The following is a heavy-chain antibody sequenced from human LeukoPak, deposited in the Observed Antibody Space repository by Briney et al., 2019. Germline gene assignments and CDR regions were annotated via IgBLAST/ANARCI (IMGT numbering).Heavy chain of an antibody. CDR2: ISGNGSTH. D-gene: IGHD4-17*01. J-gene: IGHJ4*02. CDR1: GFTFSSYE. Sequence: AGGSLRLSCTASGFTFSSYEMNWVRQAPRKGLEWVSYISGNGSTHYYADSVKGRFTVSRDNAKNSLFLQMNSLRAEDTAVYYCAKDSEPEDGDYGYDYWGQGTLVTVSS. V-gene: IGHV3-48*03. CDR3: AKDSEPEDGDYGYDY.